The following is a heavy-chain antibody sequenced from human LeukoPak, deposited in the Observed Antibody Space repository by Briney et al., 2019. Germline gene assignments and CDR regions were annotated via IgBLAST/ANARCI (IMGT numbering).Heavy chain of an antibody. Sequence: SETLSLTCTVSGGSISSGGYYWSWIRQHPGKGLEWIGYIYYSGSSYYNPSLKSRVTISVDTSKNQFSLKLSSVTAADTAVYYCARVKGMDDILTGFDPWGQGTLVTVSS. CDR3: ARVKGMDDILTGFDP. V-gene: IGHV4-31*03. CDR1: GGSISSGGYY. J-gene: IGHJ5*02. D-gene: IGHD3-9*01. CDR2: IYYSGSS.